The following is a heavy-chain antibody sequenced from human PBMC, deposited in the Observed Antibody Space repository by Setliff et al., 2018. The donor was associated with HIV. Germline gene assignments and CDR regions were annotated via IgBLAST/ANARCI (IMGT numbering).Heavy chain of an antibody. Sequence: SETLSLTCAVYGGSFSGYYWSWIRQPPGKGLEWIGSIYYSGRTYYNPSLESRVTISVDTSEIQFSLKLSSVTAADSAVYYCARDYYNFQDMWGQGTMVTVSS. J-gene: IGHJ3*02. CDR1: GGSFSGYY. CDR3: ARDYYNFQDM. D-gene: IGHD3-3*01. V-gene: IGHV4-34*01. CDR2: IYYSGRT.